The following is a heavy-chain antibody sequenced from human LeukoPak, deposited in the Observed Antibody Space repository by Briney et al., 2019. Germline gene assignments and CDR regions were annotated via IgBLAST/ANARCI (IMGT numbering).Heavy chain of an antibody. Sequence: PGGSLRLPCAASGFTFSSFTMNWVRQAPGKGLEWASSISPTGISTWHADSVKGRFTISRDKAKNSVHLQMTNLRVDDTAVYYCGRDYLGESGAGGPWGQGILVTVSS. J-gene: IGHJ5*02. CDR3: GRDYLGESGAGGP. CDR1: GFTFSSFT. V-gene: IGHV3-21*01. D-gene: IGHD3-10*01. CDR2: ISPTGIST.